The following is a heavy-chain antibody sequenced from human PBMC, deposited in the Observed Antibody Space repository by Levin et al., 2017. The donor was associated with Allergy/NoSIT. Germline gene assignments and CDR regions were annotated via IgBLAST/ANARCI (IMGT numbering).Heavy chain of an antibody. CDR1: GYTFRVYG. J-gene: IGHJ3*02. D-gene: IGHD6-19*01. CDR2: ISPNNGHT. V-gene: IGHV1-18*01. Sequence: SVKVSCKASGYTFRVYGIIWVRQAPGEGLEWLGWISPNNGHTKVSHKVQGRVTMTTDASTTTAYLDIRSLTSDETAVYYCARDLGTGWYDNAFEIWGQGTLVSVSS. CDR3: ARDLGTGWYDNAFEI.